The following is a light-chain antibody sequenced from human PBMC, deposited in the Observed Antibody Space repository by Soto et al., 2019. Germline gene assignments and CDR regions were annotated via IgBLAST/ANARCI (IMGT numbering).Light chain of an antibody. CDR2: YAS. CDR1: QSVTNNY. J-gene: IGKJ4*01. CDR3: QQYVSLPRT. V-gene: IGKV3D-20*01. Sequence: EIVLKQSPATLSLSPGDRATLSCGASQSVTNNYLAWYQQKPGLAPRLLIYYASYRANGIPDRFSGSGSGTDFTLTISRLQAEDVVVYYCQQYVSLPRTFGEGTKVDIK.